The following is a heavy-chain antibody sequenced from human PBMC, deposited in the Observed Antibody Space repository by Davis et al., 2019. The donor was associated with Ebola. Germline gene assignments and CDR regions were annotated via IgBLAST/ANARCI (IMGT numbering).Heavy chain of an antibody. CDR2: IKQDGSEK. Sequence: GESLKISCAASGFTFSSYWMSWVRQAPGKGLEWVANIKQDGSEKYYVDSVKGRFTISRDNSKNTLYLQMGRLRSDDTAMYYCVRDFFEFSSSSFSDSWGQGTLVTVSS. CDR3: VRDFFEFSSSSFSDS. CDR1: GFTFSSYW. D-gene: IGHD6-6*01. V-gene: IGHV3-7*01. J-gene: IGHJ4*02.